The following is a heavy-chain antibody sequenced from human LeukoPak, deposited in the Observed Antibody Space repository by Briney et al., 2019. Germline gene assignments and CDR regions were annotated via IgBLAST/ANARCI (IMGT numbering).Heavy chain of an antibody. V-gene: IGHV4-34*01. J-gene: IGHJ4*02. D-gene: IGHD3-3*01. CDR3: ARLRFLGWSKGLHYFDY. CDR2: INHSGST. CDR1: GGSFSGYY. Sequence: SETLSLTCAVYGGSFSGYYWSWIRQPPGKGLEWIGEINHSGSTNYNPSLKSRVTISVDTSKNQFSLKLSSVTAADTAVYYCARLRFLGWSKGLHYFDYWGQGTLVTVSS.